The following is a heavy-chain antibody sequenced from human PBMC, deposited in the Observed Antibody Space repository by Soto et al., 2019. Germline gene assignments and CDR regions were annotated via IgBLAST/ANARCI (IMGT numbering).Heavy chain of an antibody. CDR2: INHSGST. D-gene: IGHD6-6*01. CDR3: ARVLSQLLNQTNWFDP. Sequence: PSETLSLTCAVYGGSFSGYYWSWIRQPPGKGLEWIGEINHSGSTNYNPSLKSRVTISVDTSKNQFSLKLSSVTAADTAVYYCARVLSQLLNQTNWFDPWGQGTLVTVSS. J-gene: IGHJ5*02. V-gene: IGHV4-34*01. CDR1: GGSFSGYY.